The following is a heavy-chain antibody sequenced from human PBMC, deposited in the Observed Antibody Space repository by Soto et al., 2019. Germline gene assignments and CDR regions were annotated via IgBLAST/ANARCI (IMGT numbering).Heavy chain of an antibody. V-gene: IGHV2-5*02. D-gene: IGHD3-3*01. CDR3: AHSTFYFWSGYYWGWFDP. J-gene: IGHJ5*02. CDR2: IYWDDDK. Sequence: QITLKESGPTLVKPTQTLTLTCTFSGFSLSTSGVGVGWIRQPPGKALEWLALIYWDDDKRYSPSLKSRLTITKETSKNPVVLTMTNMDPVDTAIYYCAHSTFYFWSGYYWGWFDPWGQGTLVTVSS. CDR1: GFSLSTSGVG.